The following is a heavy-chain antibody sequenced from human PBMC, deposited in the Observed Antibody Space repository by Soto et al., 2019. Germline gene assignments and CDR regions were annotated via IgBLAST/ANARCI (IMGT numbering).Heavy chain of an antibody. Sequence: SETQSVTCTASGGSISSAAYCRICIRQQPGKGLEWIGYISHSGSTYYTPSLKSRVIISADTSKNQFSLNLTSVTAADTAVYYCAREYTYGSNFFDCWGQGALVTVSS. V-gene: IGHV4-31*03. CDR1: GGSISSAAYC. CDR2: ISHSGST. J-gene: IGHJ4*02. D-gene: IGHD5-18*01. CDR3: AREYTYGSNFFDC.